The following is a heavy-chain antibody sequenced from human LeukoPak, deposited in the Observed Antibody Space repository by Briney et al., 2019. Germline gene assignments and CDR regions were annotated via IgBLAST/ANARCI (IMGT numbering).Heavy chain of an antibody. CDR1: GGPISGYY. CDR3: ARGVRLNLLYYYYYMDV. V-gene: IGHV4-59*01. CDR2: IYYSGST. D-gene: IGHD1-14*01. J-gene: IGHJ6*03. Sequence: SETLSLACTVSGGPISGYYWSWIRQPPGKGLEWIGYIYYSGSTNYNPSLKSRVTISVDTSKNQFSLKLSSVTAADTAVYYCARGVRLNLLYYYYYMDVWGKGTTVTVSS.